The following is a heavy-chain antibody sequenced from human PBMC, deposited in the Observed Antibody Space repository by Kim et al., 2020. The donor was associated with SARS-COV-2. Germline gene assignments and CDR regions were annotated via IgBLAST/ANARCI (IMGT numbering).Heavy chain of an antibody. CDR2: INPSGGST. V-gene: IGHV1-46*01. J-gene: IGHJ6*02. CDR3: ARGEEVSLDYDFWSGYSSYYYGMDV. Sequence: ASVKVSCKASGYTFTSYYMHWVRQAPGQGLEWMGIINPSGGSTSYAQKFQGRVTMTRDTSTSTVYMELSSLRSEDTAVYYCARGEEVSLDYDFWSGYSSYYYGMDVWGQGTTVTVSS. D-gene: IGHD3-3*01. CDR1: GYTFTSYY.